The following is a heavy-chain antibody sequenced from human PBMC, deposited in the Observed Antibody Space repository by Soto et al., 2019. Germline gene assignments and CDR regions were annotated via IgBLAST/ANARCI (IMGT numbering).Heavy chain of an antibody. J-gene: IGHJ6*02. CDR2: IIPILGIA. CDR1: GGTFSSYT. CDR3: AWLMSSGYYYGMDV. V-gene: IGHV1-69*02. D-gene: IGHD3-10*01. Sequence: QVQLVQSGAEVKKPGSSVKVSCKASGGTFSSYTISWVRQAPGQGLEWMGRIIPILGIANYAQKFQGRVTVTAEKSTSTAYMELSSLRAEDTAVYYCAWLMSSGYYYGMDVWGQGTTVTVSS.